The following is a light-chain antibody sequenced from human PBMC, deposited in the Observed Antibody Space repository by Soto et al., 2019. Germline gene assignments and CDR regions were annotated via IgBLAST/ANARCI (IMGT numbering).Light chain of an antibody. CDR3: QQYGSSRT. J-gene: IGKJ1*01. V-gene: IGKV3-20*01. CDR2: DAS. CDR1: QSVSANY. Sequence: IVLTQALGTLSLHPGERDTLSCRASQSVSANYLAWYQQKPGQAPRLLIYDASNRATGIPARFSGSGSGTDFTLTISRLEPEDFAVYYCQQYGSSRTLGQGTKVDI.